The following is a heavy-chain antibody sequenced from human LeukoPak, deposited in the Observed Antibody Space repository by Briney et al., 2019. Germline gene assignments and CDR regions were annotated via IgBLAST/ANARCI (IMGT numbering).Heavy chain of an antibody. CDR1: GYTFTGYY. Sequence: GASVKLSCNASGYTFTGYYMHWVRQAPGQGLELMGWINPNSGGTNYAQKFQGRVTMTRATSISTAYMELSRLRSDDTAVYYCARVIAAAGKGNWFDPWGQGTLVNVSS. J-gene: IGHJ5*02. CDR2: INPNSGGT. CDR3: ARVIAAAGKGNWFDP. V-gene: IGHV1-2*02. D-gene: IGHD6-13*01.